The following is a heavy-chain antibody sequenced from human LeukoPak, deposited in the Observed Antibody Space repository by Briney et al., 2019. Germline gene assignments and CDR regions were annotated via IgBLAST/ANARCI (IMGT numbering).Heavy chain of an antibody. J-gene: IGHJ4*02. CDR2: ISSSSTYI. CDR1: GFTVSSNY. V-gene: IGHV3-21*01. CDR3: ARDSPQYYFDY. Sequence: GGSLRLSCAASGFTVSSNYMNWVRQAPGKGLEWVSSISSSSTYIYYADSMKGRFTISRDNAKISLYLQMNSLNADDTAVYYCARDSPQYYFDYWGQGTLVTVSS.